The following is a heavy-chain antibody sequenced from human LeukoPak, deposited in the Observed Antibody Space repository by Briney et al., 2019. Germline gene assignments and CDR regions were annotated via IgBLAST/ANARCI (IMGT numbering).Heavy chain of an antibody. D-gene: IGHD2-15*01. V-gene: IGHV3-30*04. J-gene: IGHJ5*02. CDR3: ARARDIVVVVAAPHWFDP. CDR2: ISYDGSNK. Sequence: PGRSLRLSCAASGFTFSSYAMHWVRQAPGKGLEWVAVISYDGSNKYYADSVKGRFTISRDNSTNTLYLQMNSLRAEDTAVYYCARARDIVVVVAAPHWFDPWGQGTLVTVSS. CDR1: GFTFSSYA.